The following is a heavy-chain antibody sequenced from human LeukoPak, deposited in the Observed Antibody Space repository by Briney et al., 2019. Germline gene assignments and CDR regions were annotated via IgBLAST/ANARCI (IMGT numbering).Heavy chain of an antibody. CDR1: GFTFSSYA. CDR2: ISGSGGST. Sequence: GGSLRLSCAASGFTFSSYAVSWVRQAPGKGLEWVSAISGSGGSTYYADSVKGRFTISRDNAKNSLYLQMNSLRDEDTAVYYCAREQQLSDWGQGALVTVSS. V-gene: IGHV3-23*01. D-gene: IGHD3-16*02. J-gene: IGHJ4*02. CDR3: AREQQLSD.